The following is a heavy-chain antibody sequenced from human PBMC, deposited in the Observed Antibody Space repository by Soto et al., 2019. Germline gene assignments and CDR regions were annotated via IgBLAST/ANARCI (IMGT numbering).Heavy chain of an antibody. J-gene: IGHJ4*02. D-gene: IGHD6-19*01. Sequence: QVQLVESGGGVVQPGRSLRLSCAASGFTFSSYGMHWVRQAPGKGLEWVAVIWYDGSNKYYADSVKGRFTISRHNSKNTLYLQMNSLRAEDTAVYYCARDRAVAGMFPGYWGQGTLVTVSS. CDR1: GFTFSSYG. V-gene: IGHV3-33*01. CDR2: IWYDGSNK. CDR3: ARDRAVAGMFPGY.